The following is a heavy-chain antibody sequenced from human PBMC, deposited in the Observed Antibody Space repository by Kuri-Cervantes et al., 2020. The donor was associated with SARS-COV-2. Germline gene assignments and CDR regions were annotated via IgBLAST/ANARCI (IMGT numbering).Heavy chain of an antibody. Sequence: GESLKISCAASGFTFSSYGMHWVRQAPGKGLEWVAVIPYDGSNKYYADSVKVRFTISRDNSNNTLYLQMNNLRPEDTAVYYCAKCRKLGMIVVVIDFPCGMYVWGQGTTVTVSS. V-gene: IGHV3-30*18. CDR3: AKCRKLGMIVVVIDFPCGMYV. CDR1: GFTFSSYG. D-gene: IGHD3-22*01. J-gene: IGHJ6*02. CDR2: IPYDGSNK.